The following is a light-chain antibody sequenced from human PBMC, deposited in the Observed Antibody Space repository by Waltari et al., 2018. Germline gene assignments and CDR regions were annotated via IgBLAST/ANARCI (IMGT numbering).Light chain of an antibody. V-gene: IGKV2-28*01. CDR2: FVF. J-gene: IGKJ1*01. Sequence: DIVLTQSPLSLPVTPVEPASISSRSSESLLHRNGYTYLYWYLQKPGQSPQLLIYFVFDRASGVPDRFSGGGSGTDFTLNISRVEAEDVGVYYCMQSLETPRTFGQGTKVEIK. CDR3: MQSLETPRT. CDR1: ESLLHRNGYTY.